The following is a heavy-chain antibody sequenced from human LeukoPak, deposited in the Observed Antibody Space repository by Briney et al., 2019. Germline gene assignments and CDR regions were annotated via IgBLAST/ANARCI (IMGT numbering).Heavy chain of an antibody. J-gene: IGHJ4*02. CDR3: ARARASGRSGFDY. D-gene: IGHD2-15*01. CDR1: GFTFSSYS. Sequence: GGSLRLSCAASGFTFSSYSMNWVRQAPGKGLEWVSSISSSSSYIYYADSVKGRFTISRDNAKNSLYLQMNSLRAEDTAVYFCARARASGRSGFDYWGQGTLVTVSS. CDR2: ISSSSSYI. V-gene: IGHV3-21*01.